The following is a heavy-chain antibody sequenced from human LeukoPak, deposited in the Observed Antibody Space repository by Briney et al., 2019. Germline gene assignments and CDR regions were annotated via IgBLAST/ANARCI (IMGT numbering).Heavy chain of an antibody. CDR1: GYSISGHYY. V-gene: IGHV4-38-2*02. Sequence: SETLSLTCTVSGYSISGHYYWGWIRQPPGKGLEWIATTYHSGSTNYNPSLKSRVTMSVDTSKNQFSLKLSSVTAADTAVYYCASSSTSCYRCRRNWFDPWGQGTLVTVSS. CDR3: ASSSTSCYRCRRNWFDP. D-gene: IGHD2-2*02. CDR2: TYHSGST. J-gene: IGHJ5*02.